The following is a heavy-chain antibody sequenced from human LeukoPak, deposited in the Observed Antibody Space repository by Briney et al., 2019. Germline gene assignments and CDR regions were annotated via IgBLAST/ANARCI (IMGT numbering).Heavy chain of an antibody. V-gene: IGHV4-59*01. Sequence: SETLSLTCTVSGGSISSYYWSWIRQPPGKGLEWIGYIYYSGSTNYNPSLKSRVTISVDTSKNQFSLKLSSVTAADTAVYYCARDRGGYCSSTSCYNWFDPWGQGTLVTVSS. D-gene: IGHD2-2*01. J-gene: IGHJ5*02. CDR2: IYYSGST. CDR3: ARDRGGYCSSTSCYNWFDP. CDR1: GGSISSYY.